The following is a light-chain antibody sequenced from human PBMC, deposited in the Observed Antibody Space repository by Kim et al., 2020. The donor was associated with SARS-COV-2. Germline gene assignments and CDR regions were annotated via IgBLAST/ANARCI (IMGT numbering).Light chain of an antibody. CDR2: GAS. J-gene: IGKJ1*01. Sequence: ELVLTQSPCTPSLSLGERATLSCRASQSVTSNYLAWYQQKPGQAPRLLIYGASSRIPGIPDRFSGSGSGTDFALTISRLEPEDFAVYYCQHYVGSPWTFGQGTKVEIK. V-gene: IGKV3-20*01. CDR1: QSVTSNY. CDR3: QHYVGSPWT.